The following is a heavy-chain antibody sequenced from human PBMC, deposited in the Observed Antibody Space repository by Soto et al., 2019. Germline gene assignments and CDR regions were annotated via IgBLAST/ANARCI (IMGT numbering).Heavy chain of an antibody. V-gene: IGHV4-39*01. CDR1: GGSISSSSYY. J-gene: IGHJ4*02. CDR3: ARHTPAISISDH. CDR2: IYYSGST. Sequence: QLQLQASGPGLVKPSETLSLTCTVSGGSISSSSYYWGWIRQPPGKGLEWIGSIYYSGSTYYNPSLKRRVTISVDTSKNQFSLKLSSVTAADTAVYYCARHTPAISISDHWGQGTLVTVSS. D-gene: IGHD2-15*01.